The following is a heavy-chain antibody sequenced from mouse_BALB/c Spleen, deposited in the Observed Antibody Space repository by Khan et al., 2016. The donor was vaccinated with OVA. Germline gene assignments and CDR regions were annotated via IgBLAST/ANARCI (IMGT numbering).Heavy chain of an antibody. CDR2: INPSSDYN. Sequence: QVRLQQSGAELARPGASVKMSCKASGYIFTSYMMHWVKQRPGQGLEWIGDINPSSDYNNYNQKFKDKAKLNSEKSSRPAYMQLSSLTSEDSAVYYCARGGYGSFGYWGQGTLVTVSA. J-gene: IGHJ3*01. V-gene: IGHV1-4*01. CDR1: GYIFTSYM. D-gene: IGHD1-1*01. CDR3: ARGGYGSFGY.